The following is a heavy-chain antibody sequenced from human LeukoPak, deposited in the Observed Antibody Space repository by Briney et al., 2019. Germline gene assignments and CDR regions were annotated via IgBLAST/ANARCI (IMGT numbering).Heavy chain of an antibody. V-gene: IGHV3-48*04. CDR1: GFTFSSYS. J-gene: IGHJ6*04. Sequence: GGSLRLSCAASGFTFSSYSMNWVRQAPGKGLEWVSYISSSCSTIYYADSVKGRFTITRDNAKNSLYLQMNSLRAEDTAVYYCAELGITMIGGVWGKGTTVTISS. CDR3: AELGITMIGGV. D-gene: IGHD3-10*02. CDR2: ISSSCSTI.